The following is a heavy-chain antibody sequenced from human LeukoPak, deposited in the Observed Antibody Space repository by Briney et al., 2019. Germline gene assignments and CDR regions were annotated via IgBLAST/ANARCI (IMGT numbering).Heavy chain of an antibody. CDR2: ISSSGDYK. CDR3: ARDSDSSGWLDYYMDV. V-gene: IGHV3-21*01. J-gene: IGHJ6*03. CDR1: GFTFTTYS. Sequence: GGSLRLSCAASGFTFTTYSLNWVRQAPGKGLEWVSSISSSGDYKYYADSVKGRFTISRDNAKNSLYLQMNSLRAEDTAVYYCARDSDSSGWLDYYMDVWGEGTTVTISS. D-gene: IGHD6-19*01.